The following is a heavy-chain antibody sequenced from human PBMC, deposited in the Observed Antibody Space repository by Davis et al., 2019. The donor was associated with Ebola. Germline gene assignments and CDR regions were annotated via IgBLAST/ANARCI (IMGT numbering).Heavy chain of an antibody. D-gene: IGHD3-22*01. Sequence: GGSLRLSCAASGFTFSSDWMSWIRQAPGKGLEWVSYISSNSDYTNYAHSARGRFTISRDKAKNVLYLQINSLRAEDTAVYYCARDGDSSGYPLWGQGTLVTVSS. V-gene: IGHV3-11*06. J-gene: IGHJ4*02. CDR3: ARDGDSSGYPL. CDR2: ISSNSDYT. CDR1: GFTFSSDW.